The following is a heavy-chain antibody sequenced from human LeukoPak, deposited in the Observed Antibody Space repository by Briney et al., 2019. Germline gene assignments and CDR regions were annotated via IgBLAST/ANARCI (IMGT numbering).Heavy chain of an antibody. CDR2: VSGADGAT. D-gene: IGHD2-2*01. Sequence: GGSLRLSCAASGFTFSAYGMSWVRQSPRKGLEWVSGVSGADGATYYADSVKGRFTISRDNSKSTLYLQMNNLRAEDTAVYYCAKHWSYCSTTSCFFNYYYYYMDVWGKGTTVTVSS. CDR3: AKHWSYCSTTSCFFNYYYYYMDV. CDR1: GFTFSAYG. V-gene: IGHV3-23*01. J-gene: IGHJ6*03.